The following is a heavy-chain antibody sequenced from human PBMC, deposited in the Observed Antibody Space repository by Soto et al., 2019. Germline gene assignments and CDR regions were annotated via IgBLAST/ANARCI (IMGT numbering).Heavy chain of an antibody. Sequence: GGSLRLSCAASGFTVSSNYMSWVRQAPGKGLEWVSVIYSGGSTYNADSVKGRFTISRHNSKNTLYLQMNSLRAEDTAVYCCATVSEFLVVPAALDAFDIWGQGTMVTVSS. D-gene: IGHD2-2*01. CDR2: IYSGGST. CDR3: ATVSEFLVVPAALDAFDI. V-gene: IGHV3-53*04. CDR1: GFTVSSNY. J-gene: IGHJ3*02.